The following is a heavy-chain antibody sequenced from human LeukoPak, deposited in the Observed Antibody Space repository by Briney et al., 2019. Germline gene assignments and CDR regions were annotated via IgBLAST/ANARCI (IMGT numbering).Heavy chain of an antibody. V-gene: IGHV4-39*01. CDR2: VYYDGTS. CDR1: GGSINSQSYY. Sequence: SETLSLTCTVSGGSINSQSYYWGWIRQPPGKGLEWIGSVYYDGTSYSNPSLKTRVGVFVDTSRDQFSLDLDFVTAADTALYYCVRHISTNTGYFDSCGQGTLVSVSS. CDR3: VRHISTNTGYFDS. D-gene: IGHD5-24*01. J-gene: IGHJ4*02.